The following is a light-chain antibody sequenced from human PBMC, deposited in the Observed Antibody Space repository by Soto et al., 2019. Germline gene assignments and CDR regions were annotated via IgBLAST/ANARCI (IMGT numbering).Light chain of an antibody. V-gene: IGLV2-11*01. CDR3: CSYADTYTYV. J-gene: IGLJ1*01. CDR2: DVT. CDR1: SSDVGGYNY. Sequence: QCALTQARSVSGAPGQSVSISCTGTSSDVGGYNYVSWYQQHPGKAPKLMIYDVTKRPSGVPDRFSGSKSGNTASLTISGLQAEDEADYYCCSYADTYTYVFGTGTKV.